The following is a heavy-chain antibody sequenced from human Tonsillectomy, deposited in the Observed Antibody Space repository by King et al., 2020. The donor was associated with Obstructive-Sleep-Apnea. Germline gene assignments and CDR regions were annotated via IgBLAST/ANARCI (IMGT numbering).Heavy chain of an antibody. V-gene: IGHV4-30-4*01. D-gene: IGHD3-22*01. Sequence: LQLQESGPGLGKPSQTLSLICTVSGGSISSGDYYWSWIRQPPGKGLEWIWYIYYTGSTSYNPSLKSRATISIDTSKNQFSLKLSSVTAADTAVYFCARAVKTYYYDSSGLDYWGQGTLVTVSS. CDR3: ARAVKTYYYDSSGLDY. CDR1: GGSISSGDYY. J-gene: IGHJ4*02. CDR2: IYYTGST.